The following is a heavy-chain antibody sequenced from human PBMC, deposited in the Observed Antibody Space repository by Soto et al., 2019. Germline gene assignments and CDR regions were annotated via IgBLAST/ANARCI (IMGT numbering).Heavy chain of an antibody. CDR1: GFTLSSYD. CDR2: IGSGGDT. V-gene: IGHV3-13*01. CDR3: TSKHTPTGMEV. D-gene: IGHD2-21*01. J-gene: IGHJ6*02. Sequence: EVQLVESGGGLVQPGGSLRLSCAASGFTLSSYDIHWVRQATGEGLAWVSGIGSGGDTHYPDSVKGRFIISREDGKNSLYLQMNNLRVGDTAVYYCTSKHTPTGMEVWGQGATVTVSS.